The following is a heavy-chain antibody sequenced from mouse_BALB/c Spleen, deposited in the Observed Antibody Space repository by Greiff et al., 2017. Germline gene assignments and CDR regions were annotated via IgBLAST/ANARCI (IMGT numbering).Heavy chain of an antibody. CDR1: GFTFSSYT. CDR3: ARRRYYGSAMDY. CDR2: ISSGGGNT. D-gene: IGHD1-1*01. J-gene: IGHJ4*01. Sequence: EVKVEESGGGLVKPGGSLKLSCAASGFTFSSYTMSWVRQTPEKRLEWVATISSGGGNTYYPDSVKGRFTISRDNAKNNLYLQMSSLRSEDTALYYCARRRYYGSAMDYWGQGTSVTVSS. V-gene: IGHV5-9*03.